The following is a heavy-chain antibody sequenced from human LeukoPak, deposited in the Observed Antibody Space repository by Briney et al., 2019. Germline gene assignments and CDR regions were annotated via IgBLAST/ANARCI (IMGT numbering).Heavy chain of an antibody. CDR3: ARECYDSSLDAFDI. D-gene: IGHD3-22*01. J-gene: IGHJ3*02. CDR1: GYSISSGSYY. CDR2: IYTSGST. Sequence: PSETLSLTCAVSGYSISSGSYYWSWIRQPAGKGLEWIGRIYTSGSTNYNPSLKSRVTISVDTSKNQFSLKLSSVTAADTAVYYCARECYDSSLDAFDIWGQGTMVTVSS. V-gene: IGHV4-61*02.